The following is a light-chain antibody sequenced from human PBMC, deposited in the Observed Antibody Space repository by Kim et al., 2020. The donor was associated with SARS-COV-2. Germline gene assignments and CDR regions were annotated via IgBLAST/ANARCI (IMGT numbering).Light chain of an antibody. Sequence: SASVGDRVTITCRASQDIRNSLHWYQHKPGKAPKLLISDASNLETGVPLRFSGSGSGTTFTFTITSLQAADIATYYCQQYDNLPSNFGQGTKLEI. V-gene: IGKV1-33*01. CDR2: DAS. CDR3: QQYDNLPSN. CDR1: QDIRNS. J-gene: IGKJ2*01.